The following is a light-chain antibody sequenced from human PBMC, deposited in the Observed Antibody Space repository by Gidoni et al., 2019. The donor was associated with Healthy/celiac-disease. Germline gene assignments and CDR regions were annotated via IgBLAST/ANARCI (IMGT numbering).Light chain of an antibody. CDR1: QGISSY. Sequence: AIRMTQSPSSFSASTGDRFTITCRASQGISSYLAWYQQKPGKAPKPLIYAASTLQSGVPSRFSGSGSGTDFTLTISCLQSEDFATYYCQQYYSYPCSFGQGTKLEIK. CDR2: AAS. CDR3: QQYYSYPCS. J-gene: IGKJ2*04. V-gene: IGKV1-8*01.